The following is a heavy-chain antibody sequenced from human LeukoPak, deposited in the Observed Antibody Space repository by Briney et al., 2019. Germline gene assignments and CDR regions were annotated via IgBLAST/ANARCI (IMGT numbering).Heavy chain of an antibody. D-gene: IGHD2-2*01. J-gene: IGHJ4*02. CDR3: ARFPHCSSTSLTG. V-gene: IGHV3-21*01. CDR2: ISSSSSYI. Sequence: PGGSLRLSCAASGFTFSSYSMNWVRQAPGKGLEWVSSISSSSSYIYYADSVKGRFTISRDNAKNSLYLQMNSLRAEDTAVYYCARFPHCSSTSLTGWGQGTLVTVSS. CDR1: GFTFSSYS.